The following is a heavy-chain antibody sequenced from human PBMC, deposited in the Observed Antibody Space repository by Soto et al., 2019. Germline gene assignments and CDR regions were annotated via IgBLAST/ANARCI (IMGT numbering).Heavy chain of an antibody. V-gene: IGHV4-38-2*02. CDR1: GYSISSGYY. D-gene: IGHD6-6*01. CDR2: VYLSGVT. Sequence: SETLSLTCSVSGYSISSGYYWGWIRQSPGKGLEWIGSVYLSGVTYFNPSLKSRVTISVDTSKNQLSLKLNSMTAADTAVYYCARDDRDSTSPTFDYWGQGGLVT. J-gene: IGHJ4*02. CDR3: ARDDRDSTSPTFDY.